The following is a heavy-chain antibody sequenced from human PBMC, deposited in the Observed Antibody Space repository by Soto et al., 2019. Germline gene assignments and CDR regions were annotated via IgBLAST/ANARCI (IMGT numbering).Heavy chain of an antibody. CDR2: ISYDGSNK. D-gene: IGHD3-10*01. CDR3: AGMYGSGTNWFYR. J-gene: IGHJ5*02. V-gene: IGHV3-30-3*01. CDR1: GFTFSSYA. Sequence: QVQLVESGGGVVQPGMSLRLSCAASGFTFSSYAMNWVSQAPGKGLEWVEVISYDGSNKYYADSVKGRFTNSRENAKNTLYVQMSRRRAEDTAVYYCAGMYGSGTNWFYRWGQGTLVTVSS.